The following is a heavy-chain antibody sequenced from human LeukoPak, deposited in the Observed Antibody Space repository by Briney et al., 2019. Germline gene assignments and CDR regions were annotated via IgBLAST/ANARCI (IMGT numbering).Heavy chain of an antibody. CDR1: GGTFSSYA. D-gene: IGHD5-24*01. Sequence: SSGKVSCKASGGTFSSYAISWVRQAPGQGLEWMGRIIPIFGTANYAQKFQGRVTITTDESTSTAYMELSSLRSEDTAVYYCASDGYNYQGFDYWGQGTLVTVSS. V-gene: IGHV1-69*05. J-gene: IGHJ4*02. CDR3: ASDGYNYQGFDY. CDR2: IIPIFGTA.